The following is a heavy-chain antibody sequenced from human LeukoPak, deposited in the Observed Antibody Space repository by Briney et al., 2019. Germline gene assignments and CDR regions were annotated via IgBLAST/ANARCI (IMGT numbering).Heavy chain of an antibody. CDR3: AREGLRFSGFDI. J-gene: IGHJ3*02. Sequence: SETLSLTCTVSGGSISTYYWSWIQQPPGKGLEWIGYIYYSGSTKYNPSLKSRVTISVDTSKNQFSLKLSSVTAADTAIYYCAREGLRFSGFDIWGQGTMVTVSS. D-gene: IGHD1-26*01. CDR1: GGSISTYY. V-gene: IGHV4-59*01. CDR2: IYYSGST.